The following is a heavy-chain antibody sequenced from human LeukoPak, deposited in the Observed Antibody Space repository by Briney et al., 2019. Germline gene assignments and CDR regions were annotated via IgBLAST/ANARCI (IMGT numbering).Heavy chain of an antibody. J-gene: IGHJ4*02. V-gene: IGHV1-18*01. CDR2: ISAYNGNT. CDR3: ARDPDSAFFDY. Sequence: ASVKVSCKASGGTFSSYAISWVRQAPGQGLEWMGWISAYNGNTNYAQKLQGRVTMTTDTSTSTAYMELRSLRSDDTAVYYCARDPDSAFFDYWGQGTLVTVSS. D-gene: IGHD2-15*01. CDR1: GGTFSSYA.